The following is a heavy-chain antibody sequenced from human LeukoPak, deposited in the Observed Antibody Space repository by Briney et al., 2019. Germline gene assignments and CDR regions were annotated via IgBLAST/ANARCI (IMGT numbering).Heavy chain of an antibody. Sequence: GESLKISCKGSGYSFTSYWIGWVRQMPGKGLEWMGIIYPGDSDTRYSPSFQGQVTISADKSISTAYLQWSSLKASDTAMYYCARQESAYYDILTGYYYWFDPWGQGTLVTVSS. CDR1: GYSFTSYW. V-gene: IGHV5-51*01. CDR3: ARQESAYYDILTGYYYWFDP. CDR2: IYPGDSDT. D-gene: IGHD3-9*01. J-gene: IGHJ5*02.